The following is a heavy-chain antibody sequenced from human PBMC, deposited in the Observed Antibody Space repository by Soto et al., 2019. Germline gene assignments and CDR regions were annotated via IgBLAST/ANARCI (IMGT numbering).Heavy chain of an antibody. D-gene: IGHD2-8*01. CDR2: IYYSGST. V-gene: IGHV4-31*03. CDR3: ASSVYCTNGVCFCY. CDR1: GGSISSGGYY. Sequence: SETLSLTCTVSGGSISSGGYYWSWIRQHPGKCLEWIGYIYYSGSTYYNPSLKSRVTISVDTSKNQFSLKLSSVTAADTAVYYCASSVYCTNGVCFCYWGQGTLVTVYS. J-gene: IGHJ4*02.